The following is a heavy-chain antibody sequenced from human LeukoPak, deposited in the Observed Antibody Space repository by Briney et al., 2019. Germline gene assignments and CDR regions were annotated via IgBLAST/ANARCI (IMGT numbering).Heavy chain of an antibody. V-gene: IGHV4-59*01. CDR3: ARVWDGYYPYY. CDR1: GGSISSYY. Sequence: PSETLSLTCTVSGGSISSYYWSWIRQPPGKGLEWIGYIHYSGSTHYNPSLKSRVTISVDTSKNQFSLKLSSVTAADRAVYYCARVWDGYYPYYWGQGTLVTVSS. D-gene: IGHD3-22*01. CDR2: IHYSGST. J-gene: IGHJ4*02.